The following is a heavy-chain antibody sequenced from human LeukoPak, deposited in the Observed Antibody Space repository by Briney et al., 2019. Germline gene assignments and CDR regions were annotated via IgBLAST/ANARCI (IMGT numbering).Heavy chain of an antibody. Sequence: PGGSLRLSCAASGFTFDSCSMSWVRQAPGKGLEWVSYITSGSSTIYYPDSVKGRFTISRDNAKNSLYLQMSSLRAEDTAVYYCARGGLTMPPDAFDIWGQGTKVTVSS. CDR2: ITSGSSTI. CDR3: ARGGLTMPPDAFDI. J-gene: IGHJ3*02. CDR1: GFTFDSCS. V-gene: IGHV3-48*04. D-gene: IGHD2-2*01.